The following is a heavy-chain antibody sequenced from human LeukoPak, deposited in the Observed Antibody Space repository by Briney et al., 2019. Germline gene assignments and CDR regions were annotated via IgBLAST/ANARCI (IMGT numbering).Heavy chain of an antibody. D-gene: IGHD2-2*01. V-gene: IGHV3-30*01. CDR2: ISYDGSNK. CDR3: ARARTVVPAAPSYYYYYMDV. J-gene: IGHJ6*03. Sequence: GGSLRLSCAASGFTFSSYAMHWVRQAPGKGLEWVAVISYDGSNKYYADSVKGRFTISRDNSENTLYLQMNSLRAEDTAVYYCARARTVVPAAPSYYYYYMDVWGKGTTVTVSS. CDR1: GFTFSSYA.